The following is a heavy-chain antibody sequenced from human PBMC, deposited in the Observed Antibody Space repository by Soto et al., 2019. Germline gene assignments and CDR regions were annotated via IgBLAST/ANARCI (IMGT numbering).Heavy chain of an antibody. CDR1: GGSISSYY. D-gene: IGHD2-2*01. V-gene: IGHV4-59*06. J-gene: IGHJ4*02. CDR2: IYYSGST. Sequence: SETLSLTCTVSGGSISSYYWNWIRQHPGKGLEWIGYIYYSGSTFYNPSLKGRVTISVDTSNNQFSLKLSSVTAADTAVYYCARSTNLDYWGQGTLVTVSS. CDR3: ARSTNLDY.